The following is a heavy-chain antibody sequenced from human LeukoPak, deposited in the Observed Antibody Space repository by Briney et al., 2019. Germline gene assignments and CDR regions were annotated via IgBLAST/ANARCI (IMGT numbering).Heavy chain of an antibody. CDR3: AKERGSGWYAN. J-gene: IGHJ4*02. Sequence: PGGSLRLSCAASGFTFSSYGMHWVRQAPGKGLEWVAVISYDGSNKYYADSVKGRFTISRDNSKNTLYLQMNSLRAEDTAVYYCAKERGSGWYANWGQGTLVTVSS. CDR1: GFTFSSYG. V-gene: IGHV3-30*18. CDR2: ISYDGSNK. D-gene: IGHD6-19*01.